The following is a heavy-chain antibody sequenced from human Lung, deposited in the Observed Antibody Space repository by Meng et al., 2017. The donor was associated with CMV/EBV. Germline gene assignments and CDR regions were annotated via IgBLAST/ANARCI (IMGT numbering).Heavy chain of an antibody. CDR3: AREAGSSGWYGPGY. CDR1: GFNFRTYS. D-gene: IGHD6-19*01. Sequence: GEXXKISCAASGFNFRTYSMNWVRQAPGKGLEWVSSISSSSTYIYYADSVKGRFTISRDNAKNSLYLQMNSLRAEDTAVYYCAREAGSSGWYGPGYGCQGTLGTVSS. J-gene: IGHJ4*02. V-gene: IGHV3-21*01. CDR2: ISSSSTYI.